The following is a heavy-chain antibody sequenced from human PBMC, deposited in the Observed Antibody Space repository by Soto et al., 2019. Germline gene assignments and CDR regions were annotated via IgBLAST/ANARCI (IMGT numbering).Heavy chain of an antibody. V-gene: IGHV3-30*03. Sequence: QVQLVESGGGVVQPGRSLRLSCAASGFTFSSYGMHWVRQAPGKGLEWVAVISFDGSNKYYADSVKGRCTISRDNSKNTLYLQMNGLRAEDTAVYYCAPGFGAFDYWGQGTLVTVSS. CDR2: ISFDGSNK. J-gene: IGHJ4*02. CDR1: GFTFSSYG. D-gene: IGHD3-10*01. CDR3: APGFGAFDY.